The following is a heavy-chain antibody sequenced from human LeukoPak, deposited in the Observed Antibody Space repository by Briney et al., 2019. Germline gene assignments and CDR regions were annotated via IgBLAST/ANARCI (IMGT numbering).Heavy chain of an antibody. CDR2: IYYSGST. V-gene: IGHV4-59*01. J-gene: IGHJ3*02. CDR1: GGSISNYY. D-gene: IGHD3-10*01. Sequence: SETLSLTCTVSGGSISNYYWSWIRQPPGKGLEWVGSIYYSGSTTYNPRLKSRVTISVNTSKNKCSLKLSSVTAADTAVYYCARDLPRSGRDAFDIWGQGTMVTVSS. CDR3: ARDLPRSGRDAFDI.